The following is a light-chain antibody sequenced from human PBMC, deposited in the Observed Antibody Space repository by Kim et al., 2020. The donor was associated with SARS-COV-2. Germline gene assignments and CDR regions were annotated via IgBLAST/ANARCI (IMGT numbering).Light chain of an antibody. V-gene: IGKV1-12*01. CDR2: AAS. Sequence: ASVRDRVTITCRASRDINNWLVWYQQKPGKAPKLLIYAASTLQTGVPSRFRGGGSGTEFTLTIDGLQPDDYASYFCQQADSFPRTFGPGTKVDIK. CDR1: RDINNW. J-gene: IGKJ3*01. CDR3: QQADSFPRT.